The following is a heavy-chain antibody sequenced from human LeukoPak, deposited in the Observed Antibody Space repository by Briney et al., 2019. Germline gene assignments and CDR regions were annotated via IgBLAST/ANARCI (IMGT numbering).Heavy chain of an antibody. CDR1: GFTFSSYS. CDR3: AKGFFIGYGDY. CDR2: ISSSGGST. Sequence: GGSLRLSCAASGFTFSSYSMNWVRQAPGKGLEWVSAISSSGGSTYFADSVKGRFTISRDNSNNTLYLQMNSLRAEDTAVYYCAKGFFIGYGDYWGQGTLVTVSS. D-gene: IGHD5-12*01. J-gene: IGHJ4*02. V-gene: IGHV3-23*01.